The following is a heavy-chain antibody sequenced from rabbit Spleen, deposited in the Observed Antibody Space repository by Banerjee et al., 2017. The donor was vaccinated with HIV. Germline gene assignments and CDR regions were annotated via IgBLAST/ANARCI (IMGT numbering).Heavy chain of an antibody. D-gene: IGHD7-1*01. V-gene: IGHV1S40*01. Sequence: GESGGGLVKPGASLTLTCTASGVSCSAGYYKCWVRQAPGKGPEWIACIYLGDGGTYYASWAKGRFTISETSSTTVTLQMTSLTAADTATYFCARFYAGYGDFGYAAMWGQVTLVTVS. CDR3: ARFYAGYGDFGYAAM. J-gene: IGHJ3*01. CDR2: IYLGDGGT. CDR1: GVSCSAGYY.